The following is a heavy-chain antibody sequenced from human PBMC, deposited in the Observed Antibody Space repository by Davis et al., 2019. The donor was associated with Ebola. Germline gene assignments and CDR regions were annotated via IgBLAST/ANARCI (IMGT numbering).Heavy chain of an antibody. V-gene: IGHV3-7*04. CDR1: GFTFSSYW. J-gene: IGHJ6*02. CDR3: ARGSGRSIFGVVIIYGMDV. CDR2: IKQDGSEK. D-gene: IGHD3-3*01. Sequence: PGGSLRLSCAASGFTFSSYWMSWVRQAPGKGLEWVANIKQDGSEKYYVDSVKGRFTISRDNAKNSLYLQMNSLRAEDTAVYYCARGSGRSIFGVVIIYGMDVWGQGTTVTVSS.